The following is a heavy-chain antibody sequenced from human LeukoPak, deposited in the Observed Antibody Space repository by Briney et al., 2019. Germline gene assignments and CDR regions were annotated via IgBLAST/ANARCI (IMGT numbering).Heavy chain of an antibody. Sequence: SETLSLTCTVSGYSITSGSYWGWIRQPPGKGLEWIGEINHSGSTNYNPSLKSRVTISVDTSKNQFSLKLSSVTAADTAVYYCARVLAYDSSGYYYDYWGQGTLVTVSS. CDR3: ARVLAYDSSGYYYDY. CDR1: GYSITSGSY. V-gene: IGHV4-38-2*02. D-gene: IGHD3-22*01. J-gene: IGHJ4*02. CDR2: INHSGST.